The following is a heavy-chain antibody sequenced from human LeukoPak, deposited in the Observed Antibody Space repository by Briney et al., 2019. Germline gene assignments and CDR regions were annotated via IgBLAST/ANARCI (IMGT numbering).Heavy chain of an antibody. CDR3: ARSRGSSGYGTDY. CDR2: IYYRGST. Sequence: PSETLSLTCTVSGGSINNYYWSWIRQPPGKGLEWIGDIYYRGSTNYSPSLKSRVTISVDTSKNQFSLKLNSVTAADTAVYYCARSRGSSGYGTDYWGQGTLVTVSS. D-gene: IGHD3-22*01. V-gene: IGHV4-59*01. CDR1: GGSINNYY. J-gene: IGHJ4*02.